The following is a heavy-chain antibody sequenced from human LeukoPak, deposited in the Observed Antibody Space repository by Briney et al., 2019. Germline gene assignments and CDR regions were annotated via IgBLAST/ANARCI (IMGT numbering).Heavy chain of an antibody. V-gene: IGHV3-21*01. Sequence: PGGSLRLSCAASGFTFSSYSMNWVRQAPGKGREWVSSISSSSSYIYYADSVKGRFTISRDNAKNSLYLQMNSLRAEDTAVYYCARDRDDILTGECLDYWGQGTLVTVSS. CDR1: GFTFSSYS. J-gene: IGHJ4*02. CDR3: ARDRDDILTGECLDY. D-gene: IGHD3-9*01. CDR2: ISSSSSYI.